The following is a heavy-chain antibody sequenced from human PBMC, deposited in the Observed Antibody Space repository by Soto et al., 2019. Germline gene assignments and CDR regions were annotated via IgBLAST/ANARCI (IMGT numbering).Heavy chain of an antibody. CDR2: IFPDYSET. D-gene: IGHD5-18*01. Sequence: EXLKISCKWIGYXFSTYLVAWVRHMPGKGLEFMGTIFPDYSETRYSPTFQGQVTISADKSISTAYLQLRSLKASDSAIYYFARFQYSVSHYLDFWGQGTRVTVSS. CDR1: GYXFSTYL. V-gene: IGHV5-51*01. CDR3: ARFQYSVSHYLDF. J-gene: IGHJ4*02.